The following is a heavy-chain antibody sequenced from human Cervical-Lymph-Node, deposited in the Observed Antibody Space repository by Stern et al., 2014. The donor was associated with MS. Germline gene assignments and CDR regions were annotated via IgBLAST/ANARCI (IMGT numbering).Heavy chain of an antibody. D-gene: IGHD1-26*01. V-gene: IGHV1-2*06. Sequence: QVQLVQSGAEAQKPWASVRVSCTASGYIFTDSYLHWLRQPPGQGLAWLGLIYPQTGLSDHAQKFLGRDTMTRDASIATAYMELSSLRPDDTAIYYCARDSGSFLSDAYDIWGQGTMVTVSS. J-gene: IGHJ3*02. CDR3: ARDSGSFLSDAYDI. CDR2: IYPQTGLS. CDR1: GYIFTDSY.